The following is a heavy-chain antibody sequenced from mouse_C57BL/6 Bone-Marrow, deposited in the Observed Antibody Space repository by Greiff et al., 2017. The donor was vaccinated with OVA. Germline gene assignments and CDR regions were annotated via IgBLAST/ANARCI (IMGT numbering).Heavy chain of an antibody. CDR2: IIPSTGGT. D-gene: IGHD1-1*01. CDR3: ARPGVVDYFDY. J-gene: IGHJ2*01. CDR1: GYSFTGYY. Sequence: VQLQQSGPELVKPGASVKISCKASGYSFTGYYMNWVKQSPEKSLEWIGEIIPSTGGTTYNQKFKAKATLTVDKSSSTAYMQLKGLTSEDSAVYYCARPGVVDYFDYWGQGTTLTVSS. V-gene: IGHV1-42*01.